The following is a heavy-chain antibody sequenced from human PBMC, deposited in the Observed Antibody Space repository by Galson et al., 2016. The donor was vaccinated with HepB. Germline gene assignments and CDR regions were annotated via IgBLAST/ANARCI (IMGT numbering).Heavy chain of an antibody. V-gene: IGHV3-23*01. D-gene: IGHD6-19*01. CDR2: ISGSGGTT. J-gene: IGHJ4*02. CDR1: GGSISNNY. CDR3: VKVSDYMNGWIDQ. Sequence: ETLSLTCAVSGGSISNNYWWSWVRQAPGKGLEWISVISGSGGTTFYADSVKGRLSISRDNSQNTLDLQMNSLRGEDTAVYHCVKVSDYMNGWIDQWGQGTLVTVSS.